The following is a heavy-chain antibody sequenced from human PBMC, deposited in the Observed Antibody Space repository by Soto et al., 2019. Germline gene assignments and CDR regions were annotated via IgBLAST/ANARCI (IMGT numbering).Heavy chain of an antibody. CDR3: ARQVVAYCSGGSCYSPNGHWFDP. J-gene: IGHJ5*02. D-gene: IGHD2-15*01. CDR1: GDSICSYY. CDR2: IYYSGST. Sequence: SETPSITCTVCGDSICSYYWSWIRQQPGKGLEWIGSIYYSGSTYYNPSLKSRVTISVDTSKNQFSLKLSSVTAADTAVYYCARQVVAYCSGGSCYSPNGHWFDPWGQGTLVTVSS. V-gene: IGHV4-39*01.